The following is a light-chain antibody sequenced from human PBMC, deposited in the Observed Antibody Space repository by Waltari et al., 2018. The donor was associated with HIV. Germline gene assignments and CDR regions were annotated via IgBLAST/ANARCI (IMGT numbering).Light chain of an antibody. Sequence: QSALTQPASVSGSPGQSIVISCTGTSDNVGYYNYVPWYQQPPGKVPKLVIYDVTSRPSGVSNRFSGSKSGNTASLTISGLRADDEADYYCSSYVGSSTSWLFGGGTKLTV. CDR3: SSYVGSSTSWL. J-gene: IGLJ3*02. CDR2: DVT. V-gene: IGLV2-14*03. CDR1: SDNVGYYNY.